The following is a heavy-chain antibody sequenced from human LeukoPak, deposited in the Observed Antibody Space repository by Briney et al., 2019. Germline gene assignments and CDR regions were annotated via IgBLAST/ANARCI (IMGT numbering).Heavy chain of an antibody. D-gene: IGHD3-10*01. V-gene: IGHV1-8*02. CDR3: ARGRVTMVPY. CDR2: MNPNSGNT. CDR1: GYTFTSYA. J-gene: IGHJ4*02. Sequence: ASVKVSCKASGYTFTSYAMNWVRQAPGQGLEWMGWMNPNSGNTGYAQKFQGRVTMTRNTSISTAYMELSSLRSEDTAVYYCARGRVTMVPYWGQGTLVTVSS.